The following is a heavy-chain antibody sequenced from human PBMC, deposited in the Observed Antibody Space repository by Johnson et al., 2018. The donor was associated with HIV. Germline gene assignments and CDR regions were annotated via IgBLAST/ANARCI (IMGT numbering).Heavy chain of an antibody. D-gene: IGHD3-22*01. V-gene: IGHV3-20*04. CDR3: ARFLGYYDSSGYYFGDAFDI. Sequence: VQLVESGGGVVRPGGSLRLSCAASGFTFDDYGMSWVRQAPGKGLEWVSGINWNGDSTGYADSVKGRITISRDNAKNSLYLQMNSLRAEDTAFYYCARFLGYYDSSGYYFGDAFDIWGQGTMVTVSS. J-gene: IGHJ3*02. CDR2: INWNGDST. CDR1: GFTFDDYG.